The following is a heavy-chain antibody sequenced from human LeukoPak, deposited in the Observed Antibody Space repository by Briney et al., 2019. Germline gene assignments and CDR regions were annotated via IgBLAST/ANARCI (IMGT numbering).Heavy chain of an antibody. CDR1: GGSISSYY. CDR3: ARATVVPAAMGYYYYGMDV. J-gene: IGHJ6*02. CDR2: IYTSGST. Sequence: SETLSLTCTVSGGSISSYYWSWIRQPAGKGLEWIGRIYTSGSTNYNPSLKSRVTMSVDTSKNQFSLKLSSVTAADTAVYYCARATVVPAAMGYYYYGMDVWGQGTLVTVSS. D-gene: IGHD2-2*01. V-gene: IGHV4-4*07.